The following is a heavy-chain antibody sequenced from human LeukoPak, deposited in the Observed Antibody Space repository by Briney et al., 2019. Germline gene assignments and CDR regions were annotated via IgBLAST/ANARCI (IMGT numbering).Heavy chain of an antibody. J-gene: IGHJ3*02. CDR3: AKAEFELRYFDWSFGAFDI. CDR1: GFTFSSYA. CDR2: ISGSGGST. Sequence: GGSLRLSRAASGFTFSSYAMSWVRQAPGKGLEWVSAISGSGGSTYYADSVKGRFTISRDNSKNTLYLQMNSLRAEDTAVYYCAKAEFELRYFDWSFGAFDIWGQGTMVTVSS. D-gene: IGHD3-9*01. V-gene: IGHV3-23*01.